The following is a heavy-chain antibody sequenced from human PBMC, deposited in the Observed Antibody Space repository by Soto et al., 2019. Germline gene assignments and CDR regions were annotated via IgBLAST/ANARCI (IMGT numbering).Heavy chain of an antibody. J-gene: IGHJ6*02. V-gene: IGHV3-21*01. CDR1: GFTFSTYG. CDR3: ATAGAAGSVMEV. D-gene: IGHD2-15*01. Sequence: EMQLVESGGGLVKPGGSLRLSCAASGFTFSTYGMNWVRQAPGKGLEWVSSISSGSEYIYYADSLKGRLTISRDNARTSLFLQLTSLRAEGTAVYYCATAGAAGSVMEVWGQGTTVTVSS. CDR2: ISSGSEYI.